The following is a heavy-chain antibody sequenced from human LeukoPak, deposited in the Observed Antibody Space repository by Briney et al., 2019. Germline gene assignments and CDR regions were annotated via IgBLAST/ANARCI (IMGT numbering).Heavy chain of an antibody. D-gene: IGHD4-11*01. J-gene: IGHJ6*03. CDR3: ARAHSNYPYYYYYMDV. CDR2: ISSSGSTI. CDR1: GFTFSSYA. Sequence: GGSLRLSCAASGFTFSSYAMTWVRQAPGKGLEWVSYISSSGSTIYYADSVKGRSTISRDNAKNSLYLQMNSLRAEDTAVYYCARAHSNYPYYYYYMDVWGKGTTVTVSS. V-gene: IGHV3-48*04.